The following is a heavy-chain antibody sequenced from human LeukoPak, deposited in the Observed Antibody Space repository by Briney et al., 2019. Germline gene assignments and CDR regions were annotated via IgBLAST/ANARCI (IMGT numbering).Heavy chain of an antibody. CDR2: IWYDGSQK. Sequence: GGSLRLSCAVSGFTFSSYGMHWVRQVPGKGLEWVAVIWYDGSQKYYADSVKGRFTISRDNSKNTLFLQMNSLRAEDTAVYYCVRDRCSGGSCDSCAEYYQHWGLGTLVTVSS. J-gene: IGHJ1*01. CDR1: GFTFSSYG. CDR3: VRDRCSGGSCDSCAEYYQH. D-gene: IGHD2-15*01. V-gene: IGHV3-33*01.